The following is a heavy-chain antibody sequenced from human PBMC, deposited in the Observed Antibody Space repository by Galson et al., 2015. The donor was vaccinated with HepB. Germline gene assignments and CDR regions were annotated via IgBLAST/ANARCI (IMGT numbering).Heavy chain of an antibody. V-gene: IGHV3-33*01. CDR2: IWYDGSNK. J-gene: IGHJ4*02. Sequence: VRQAPGKGLEWVAVIWYDGSNKYYADSVKGRFTISRDNSKNTLYLQMNSLRAEDTAVYYCARVEYSSSSGDYWGQGTLVTVSS. D-gene: IGHD6-6*01. CDR3: ARVEYSSSSGDY.